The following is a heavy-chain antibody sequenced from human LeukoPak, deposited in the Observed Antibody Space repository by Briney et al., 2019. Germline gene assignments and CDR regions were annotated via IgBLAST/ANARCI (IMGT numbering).Heavy chain of an antibody. Sequence: GGSLRLSRATSGFTFSSYGINWARQAPGKGLEWLAYISSSHSVIQYADSVEGRFTISRDNAKDSVFLQMNGLRAEDTAVYYCARVTAVAAPWVYWGQGTQVTVSS. CDR2: ISSSHSVI. J-gene: IGHJ4*02. CDR3: ARVTAVAAPWVY. D-gene: IGHD6-19*01. CDR1: GFTFSSYG. V-gene: IGHV3-48*04.